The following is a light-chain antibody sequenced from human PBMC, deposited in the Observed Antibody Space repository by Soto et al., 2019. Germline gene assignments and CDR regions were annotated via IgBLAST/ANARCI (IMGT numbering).Light chain of an antibody. Sequence: QSVLTQPPSVSGAPGQRVTISCTGSGSNIGAGYDVHWYLQLPGTAPKLLIYANNNRPSGVPDRFSGSKSGTSASLAITGLQAEDEADYYCVSFTSSTTYVFGSGTKVTVL. CDR3: VSFTSSTTYV. V-gene: IGLV1-40*01. J-gene: IGLJ1*01. CDR1: GSNIGAGYD. CDR2: ANN.